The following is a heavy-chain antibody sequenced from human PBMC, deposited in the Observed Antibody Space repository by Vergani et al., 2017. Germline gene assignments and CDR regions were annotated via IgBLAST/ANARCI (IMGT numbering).Heavy chain of an antibody. D-gene: IGHD5-12*01. CDR1: GFTVSSNY. CDR3: ARDRVDIVATTTYYYYYYGMDV. J-gene: IGHJ6*02. V-gene: IGHV3-53*04. Sequence: EVQLVESGGGLVQPGESLRLSCAASGFTVSSNYMSWVRQAPGKGLEWVSVIYSGGSTYYADSVKGRFTISRHNSKNTLYLQMNSLRAEDTAVYYCARDRVDIVATTTYYYYYYGMDVWGQGTTVTVSS. CDR2: IYSGGST.